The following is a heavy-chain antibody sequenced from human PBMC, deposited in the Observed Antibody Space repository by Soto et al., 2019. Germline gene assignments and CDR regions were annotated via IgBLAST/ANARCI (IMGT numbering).Heavy chain of an antibody. CDR2: IWYDGSNK. J-gene: IGHJ4*02. CDR1: GFTFSSYG. Sequence: QVQLVESGGGVVQPGRSLRLSCAASGFTFSSYGMHWVRQAPGKGLEWVAGIWYDGSNKYYADSVKGRFTISRDNSKNTLYLQMNSRRAEDTAVYYCARYRRKAAAGTPDYRGQGTLGTGSS. D-gene: IGHD6-13*01. V-gene: IGHV3-33*01. CDR3: ARYRRKAAAGTPDY.